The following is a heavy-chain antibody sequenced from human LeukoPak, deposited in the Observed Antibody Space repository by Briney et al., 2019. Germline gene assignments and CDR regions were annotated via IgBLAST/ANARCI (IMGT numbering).Heavy chain of an antibody. CDR2: ISNSGTTI. D-gene: IGHD6-19*01. J-gene: IGHJ4*02. V-gene: IGHV3-11*04. CDR3: ARHARVAGFDY. CDR1: RFTLSDFY. Sequence: GGSLRLSCAASRFTLSDFYMSWIRQAPGKGLEWISYISNSGTTIYYADSVKGRFTISRDNAKNSLYLQMNSLRAEDTAVYYCARHARVAGFDYWGLGTLVTVSS.